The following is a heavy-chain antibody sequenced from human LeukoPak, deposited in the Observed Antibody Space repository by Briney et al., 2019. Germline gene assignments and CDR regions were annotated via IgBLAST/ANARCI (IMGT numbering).Heavy chain of an antibody. CDR3: ATSPTWLDRFDY. J-gene: IGHJ4*02. Sequence: GGSLRLSCAASGFTVSNNYMSWVRQAPGKGLQWVSVINTGGSTYYADSVKGRFTISRDNSKNTLYLQMNSLITEDTALYYCATSPTWLDRFDYWGQGTLVTVSS. D-gene: IGHD5-12*01. CDR1: GFTVSNNY. V-gene: IGHV3-53*01. CDR2: INTGGST.